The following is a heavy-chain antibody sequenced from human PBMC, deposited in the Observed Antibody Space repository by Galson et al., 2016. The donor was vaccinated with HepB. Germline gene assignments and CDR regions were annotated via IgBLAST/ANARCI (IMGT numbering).Heavy chain of an antibody. Sequence: SLRLSCAASGCTFWDYAMTWVRQAPGKGLEWVSTISPTGGTTYYADSVKGRFTISRDNSENTLSLQVNSLRAADAAVYFCAKGSGGGDWNYFDYWGQGTLVTVSS. CDR1: GCTFWDYA. D-gene: IGHD2-21*02. V-gene: IGHV3-23*01. J-gene: IGHJ4*02. CDR2: ISPTGGTT. CDR3: AKGSGGGDWNYFDY.